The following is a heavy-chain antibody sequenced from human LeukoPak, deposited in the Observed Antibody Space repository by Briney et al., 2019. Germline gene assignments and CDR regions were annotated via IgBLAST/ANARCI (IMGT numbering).Heavy chain of an antibody. CDR3: ARAPSTIFGVVITLDAFDI. V-gene: IGHV4-39*07. CDR1: GASFSSSTYY. J-gene: IGHJ3*02. Sequence: SETLSLTCTVSGASFSSSTYYWGWIRQPPGKGLEWIGSIYYSGSTYYNPSLKSRVTISVDTSKNQFSLELSSVTAADTAVYYCARAPSTIFGVVITLDAFDIWGQGTMVTVSS. D-gene: IGHD3-3*01. CDR2: IYYSGST.